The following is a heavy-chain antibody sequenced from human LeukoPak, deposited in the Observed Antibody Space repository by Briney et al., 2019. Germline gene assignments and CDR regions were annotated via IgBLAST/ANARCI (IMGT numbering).Heavy chain of an antibody. CDR1: GGTFSSYA. CDR3: AIGGSVVIVDY. V-gene: IGHV1-69*04. CDR2: IIPILGIA. D-gene: IGHD3-22*01. Sequence: SVKVSCKSSGGTFSSYAISWVRQAPGQGLEWMGRIIPILGIANYAQKFQGRVTITADKSTSTAYMELSSLRSEDTAVYYCAIGGSVVIVDYWGQGTLVTVSS. J-gene: IGHJ4*02.